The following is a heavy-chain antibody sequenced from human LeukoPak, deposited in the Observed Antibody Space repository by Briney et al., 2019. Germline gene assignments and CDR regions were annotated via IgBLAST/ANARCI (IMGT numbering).Heavy chain of an antibody. CDR2: IYYSGST. CDR3: ARHEVGATQLDY. J-gene: IGHJ4*02. V-gene: IGHV4-59*08. CDR1: GGSISSYY. D-gene: IGHD1-26*01. Sequence: KPSETLSLTCTVSGGSISSYYWSWIRQPPGKGLEWIGYIYYSGSTNYNPSLKSRVTISVDTSKNQFPLKLSSVTAADTAVYYCARHEVGATQLDYWGQGTLVTVSS.